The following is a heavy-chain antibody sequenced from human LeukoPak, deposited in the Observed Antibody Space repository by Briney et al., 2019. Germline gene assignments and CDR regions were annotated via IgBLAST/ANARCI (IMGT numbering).Heavy chain of an antibody. CDR2: INTNTGNP. V-gene: IGHV7-4-1*02. CDR3: ARDFDSSGWYTNYDY. J-gene: IGHJ4*02. Sequence: GASVKVSCKASGYTFTNYAINWVRQAPGQGLEWMGRINTNTGNPTYAQGFTGRFVFSLDTSVSTAYLQISSLKAEDTAVYYCARDFDSSGWYTNYDYWGQGTLVTVSS. D-gene: IGHD6-19*01. CDR1: GYTFTNYA.